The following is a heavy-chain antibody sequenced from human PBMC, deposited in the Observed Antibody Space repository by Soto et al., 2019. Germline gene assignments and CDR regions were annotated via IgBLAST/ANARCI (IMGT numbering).Heavy chain of an antibody. Sequence: PGGSLRLSCAASGFTISKYWMSWVCQAPGKGLEWVANIKQDGSERYSVDSVKGRFTISRDNAKNSLYLQMSSLRAEDTALYYCARERQQLAGPFDSWGQGTLVTVSS. V-gene: IGHV3-7*01. D-gene: IGHD6-13*01. CDR3: ARERQQLAGPFDS. J-gene: IGHJ4*02. CDR1: GFTISKYW. CDR2: IKQDGSER.